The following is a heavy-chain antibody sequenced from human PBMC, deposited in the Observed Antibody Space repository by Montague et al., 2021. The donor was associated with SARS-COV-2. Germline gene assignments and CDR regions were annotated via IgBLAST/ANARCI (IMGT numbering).Heavy chain of an antibody. J-gene: IGHJ3*01. V-gene: IGHV4-59*08. D-gene: IGHD3-3*01. Sequence: SETLSLTCTVSGGSISSNYWSWIRQPQGKGLERIGYINYSGSTNXNPSLKSRVTISVDTSKNQFSLKLSSVTAADTAVYYCARQRRYQLPITIFGVVMADAFDVWGQGTMVTVSS. CDR3: ARQRRYQLPITIFGVVMADAFDV. CDR1: GGSISSNY. CDR2: INYSGST.